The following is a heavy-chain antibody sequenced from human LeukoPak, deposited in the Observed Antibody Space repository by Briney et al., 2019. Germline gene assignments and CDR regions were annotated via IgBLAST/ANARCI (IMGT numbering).Heavy chain of an antibody. Sequence: SVKVSCQASVGTFSSYAISWVRQAPGQGLEWMGGIIPIFGTANYAQKFQGRVTITTDESTSTAYMELSSLRSEDTAVYYCAREEVGYSNYSDWFDPWGQGTLVTVSS. CDR3: AREEVGYSNYSDWFDP. D-gene: IGHD4-11*01. CDR1: VGTFSSYA. CDR2: IIPIFGTA. V-gene: IGHV1-69*05. J-gene: IGHJ5*02.